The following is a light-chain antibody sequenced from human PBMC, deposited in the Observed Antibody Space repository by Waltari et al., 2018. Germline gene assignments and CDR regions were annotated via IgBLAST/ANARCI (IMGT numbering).Light chain of an antibody. CDR1: QDIYTY. CDR2: AAS. CDR3: QQYKSHYRT. Sequence: IQLTQSPSALSASVGDRVTITCRATQDIYTYLAWYQQEPGKAPKLLIYAASTLQSGVPSRFSGSGSGTDFTLTISSLQPEDFATYYCQQYKSHYRTFGHGTRVEVK. V-gene: IGKV1-9*01. J-gene: IGKJ1*01.